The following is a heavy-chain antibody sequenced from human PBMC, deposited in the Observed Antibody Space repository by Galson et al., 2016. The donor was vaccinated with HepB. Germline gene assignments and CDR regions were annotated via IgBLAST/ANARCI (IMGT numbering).Heavy chain of an antibody. CDR3: GKDGLYYSSGSHGSVHY. CDR1: GFTFSRYG. Sequence: LRLSCAASGFTFSRYGMHWVRQAPGKGLEWVGVISYDGTKKYYADSVKGRFTISRDNSKNTLYLQMNSLRAEDTAVYYCGKDGLYYSSGSHGSVHYWGQGTLVTVSS. V-gene: IGHV3-30*18. J-gene: IGHJ4*02. D-gene: IGHD3-10*01. CDR2: ISYDGTKK.